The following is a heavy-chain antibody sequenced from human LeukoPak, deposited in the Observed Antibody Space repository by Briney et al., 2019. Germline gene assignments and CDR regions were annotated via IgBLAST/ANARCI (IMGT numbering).Heavy chain of an antibody. V-gene: IGHV4-61*08. CDR1: GGSVNNGGYF. CDR2: VYSSGSP. Sequence: SETLSLTCTVTGGSVNNGGYFWNWIRQSPGKGLEWFGYVYSSGSPNYNPSLRSRVSMSVDTSKNQFSLKLSSVTAADTAVYYCASVSVSSAGYHFYYYGMDVWGKGTTVIVSS. D-gene: IGHD6-25*01. J-gene: IGHJ6*04. CDR3: ASVSVSSAGYHFYYYGMDV.